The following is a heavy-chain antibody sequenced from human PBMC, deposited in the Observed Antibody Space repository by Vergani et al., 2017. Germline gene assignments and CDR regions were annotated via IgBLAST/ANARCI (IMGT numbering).Heavy chain of an antibody. CDR2: ISAGGTVT. D-gene: IGHD3-22*01. CDR1: GFTFSTYA. CDR3: AKLLPSSYESSGSHYYFDY. V-gene: IGHV3-23*01. Sequence: EVQLLESGGGLVQPGESLRLSCAASGFTFSTYAMSWVRQAPGKGLEWVATISAGGTVTFYPDSVKGRLTISRDNSKNTLYLQMNSLRAEDTAVYYCAKLLPSSYESSGSHYYFDYWGQGTLVTVSS. J-gene: IGHJ4*02.